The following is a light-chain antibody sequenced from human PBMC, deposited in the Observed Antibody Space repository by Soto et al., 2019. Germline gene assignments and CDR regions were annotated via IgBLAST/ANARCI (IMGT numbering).Light chain of an antibody. CDR3: LQYNGYYRT. CDR1: QTISGW. Sequence: DIQMTQSPSTLSGSVGDTVTITCRASQTISGWLAWYQQRPGKAPNLLIFDASTLESGVPSRFSGSGSGTTFTLTISSLQSDDFATYYCLQYNGYYRTFGQGTKVDI. J-gene: IGKJ1*01. CDR2: DAS. V-gene: IGKV1-5*01.